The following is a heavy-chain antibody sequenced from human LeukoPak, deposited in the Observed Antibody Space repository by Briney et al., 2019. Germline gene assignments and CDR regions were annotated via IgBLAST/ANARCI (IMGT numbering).Heavy chain of an antibody. V-gene: IGHV4-59*01. J-gene: IGHJ4*02. CDR3: ARETELQNSRPGSYHFDY. D-gene: IGHD1-7*01. CDR2: IYYSGST. CDR1: GGSIRSYY. Sequence: PSETLSLTCTVSGGSIRSYYWTWIRQPPGKGLEWIGYIYYSGSTNYNPSLKSRVTMSVDTSEKQFSLKLSAVTAADTGFYYCARETELQNSRPGSYHFDYWGQGMLVTVSS.